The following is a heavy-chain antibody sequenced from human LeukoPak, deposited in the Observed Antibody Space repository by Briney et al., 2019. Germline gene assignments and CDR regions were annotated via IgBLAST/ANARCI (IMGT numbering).Heavy chain of an antibody. D-gene: IGHD1-14*01. CDR2: IYDSGTT. J-gene: IGHJ4*02. CDR3: ARGGDRRGFDY. Sequence: PSETLSLTCTVSGGSISDGGYYWSWIRQHPGKGLEWIGYIYDSGTTYYSPALQSRATISVDTSDNKFSLKLKSLTAADTAVYYCARGGDRRGFDYWGQGTLVTVSS. V-gene: IGHV4-31*03. CDR1: GGSISDGGYY.